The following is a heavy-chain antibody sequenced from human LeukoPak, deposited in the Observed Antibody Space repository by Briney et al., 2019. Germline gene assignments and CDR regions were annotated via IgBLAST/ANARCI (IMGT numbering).Heavy chain of an antibody. CDR3: ARASTWVPGKDSSGEYYPYAFYI. CDR2: ISYDGSDK. V-gene: IGHV3-30*14. D-gene: IGHD3-22*01. J-gene: IGHJ3*02. CDR1: IFTFSSSV. Sequence: GGSLRLSCAASIFTFSSSVMAWVRQAPGKGLEWVAAISYDGSDKDYADTEKGRFTASRDNSKNTLYLQVNNLRGEDTAVYHCARASTWVPGKDSSGEYYPYAFYIWGQGTMVT.